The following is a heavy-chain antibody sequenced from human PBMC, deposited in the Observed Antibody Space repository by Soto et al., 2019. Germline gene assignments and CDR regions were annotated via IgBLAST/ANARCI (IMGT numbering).Heavy chain of an antibody. Sequence: QVQLVQSGAEMNKPGASVKVACKASGYTFPSYGISAARQAPGHGHEGGGWISSYNGNTNDAQELQGRLTMITDKSTSIAYMELRSLRSDDTAVYYCARDDYYDSSGYWTYWGQGTLVTV. D-gene: IGHD3-22*01. J-gene: IGHJ4*02. CDR1: GYTFPSYG. V-gene: IGHV1-18*04. CDR3: ARDDYYDSSGYWTY. CDR2: ISSYNGNT.